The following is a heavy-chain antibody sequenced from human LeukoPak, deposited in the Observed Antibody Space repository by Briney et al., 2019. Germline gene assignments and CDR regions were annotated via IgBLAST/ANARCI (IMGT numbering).Heavy chain of an antibody. CDR2: INHSVSS. J-gene: IGHJ6*02. CDR3: ATSADSGYDEDYYYYGMDV. Sequence: SETLSLTCAVYGGSFSGYYWSWIRQPPGKGLGWIGEINHSVSSNYNPSLKSRVTISVDTSKNQFSLKLSSVTAADTAVYYCATSADSGYDEDYYYYGMDVWGQGTTVTVSS. V-gene: IGHV4-34*01. D-gene: IGHD5-12*01. CDR1: GGSFSGYY.